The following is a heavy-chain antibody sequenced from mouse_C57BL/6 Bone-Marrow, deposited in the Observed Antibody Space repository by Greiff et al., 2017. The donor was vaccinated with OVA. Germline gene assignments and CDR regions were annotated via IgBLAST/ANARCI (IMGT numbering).Heavy chain of an antibody. CDR1: GYTFTSYW. V-gene: IGHV1-55*01. Sequence: VQLQQPGAELVKPGASVKMSCKASGYTFTSYWITWVKQRPGQGLEWIGDIYPGSGSTNYNEKFKSKATLTVDTSSSTAYMQLSSLTSEDSAVYYCARQLRLREAGFAYWGQGTLVTVSA. CDR3: ARQLRLREAGFAY. D-gene: IGHD3-2*02. J-gene: IGHJ3*01. CDR2: IYPGSGST.